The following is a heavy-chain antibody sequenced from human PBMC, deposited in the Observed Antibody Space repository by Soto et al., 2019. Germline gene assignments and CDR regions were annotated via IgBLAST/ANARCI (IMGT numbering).Heavy chain of an antibody. V-gene: IGHV4-39*01. D-gene: IGHD2-21*01. CDR3: ARIIGIFEDHLKLWGEATLVSLWY. CDR1: GGSITINNYY. Sequence: SETLSLTCSVSGGSITINNYYWGWIRQPPGKGLEWIASIYYTGATYYSPPLKSRATISIDTPKNQFSLRLTSVTAAHTAVYSCARIIGIFEDHLKLWGEATLVSLWY. J-gene: IGHJ2*01. CDR2: IYYTGAT.